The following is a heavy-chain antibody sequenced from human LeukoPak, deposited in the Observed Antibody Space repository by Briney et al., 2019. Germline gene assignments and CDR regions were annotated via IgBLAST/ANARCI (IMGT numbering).Heavy chain of an antibody. CDR3: AKDVYGSGSDY. D-gene: IGHD3-10*01. CDR2: ISYDGSNK. V-gene: IGHV3-30*18. J-gene: IGHJ4*02. Sequence: GRSLRLSCAASGFTFSSYGMHWVRQAPGKGLEWVAVISYDGSNKYYADSVKGRFTISRDNSNNTLYLQMNSLRAEDTAVYYCAKDVYGSGSDYWGQGTLATVSS. CDR1: GFTFSSYG.